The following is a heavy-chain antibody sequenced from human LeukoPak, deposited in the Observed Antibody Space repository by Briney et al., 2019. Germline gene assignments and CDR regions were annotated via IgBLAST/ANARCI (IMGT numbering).Heavy chain of an antibody. D-gene: IGHD2-2*01. CDR2: INHSGST. J-gene: IGHJ6*03. Sequence: SETLSLTCAVYGGSFSGYYWSWIRQPPGKGVEWIGEINHSGSTNYTPSLKRRVTISVDTSKNHFSLKLSSVTAADTAVYYCARGPVVVPAARSRRHYYYMDVWGKGTTVTVSS. CDR1: GGSFSGYY. V-gene: IGHV4-34*01. CDR3: ARGPVVVPAARSRRHYYYMDV.